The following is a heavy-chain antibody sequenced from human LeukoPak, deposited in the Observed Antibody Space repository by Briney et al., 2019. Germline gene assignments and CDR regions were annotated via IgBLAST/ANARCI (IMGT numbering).Heavy chain of an antibody. Sequence: SETLSLTCTVSGGSISSGDYYWSWIRQPPGKGLEWIGYIYYSGSTYYNPSLKSRVTISVDTSKNQFSLKLSSVTAADTAVYYCARFTLYSSGFDAFDIWGQGTMVTVSS. CDR1: GGSISSGDYY. CDR2: IYYSGST. J-gene: IGHJ3*02. CDR3: ARFTLYSSGFDAFDI. V-gene: IGHV4-30-4*08. D-gene: IGHD6-19*01.